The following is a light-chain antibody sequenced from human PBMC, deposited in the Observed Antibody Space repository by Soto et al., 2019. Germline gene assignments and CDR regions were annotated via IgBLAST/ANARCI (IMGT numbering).Light chain of an antibody. J-gene: IGLJ2*01. V-gene: IGLV1-40*01. CDR2: DNN. Sequence: QSVLTQPPSLSGAPGQSVTISCTGSSSNIGANYDVHWYQQIPGRAPKVLIYDNNNRPSGVPDRFSGSKSGTSASLAITGLQAEDEADYYCQSYDSGLTAVVFGGGTKVTVL. CDR3: QSYDSGLTAVV. CDR1: SSNIGANYD.